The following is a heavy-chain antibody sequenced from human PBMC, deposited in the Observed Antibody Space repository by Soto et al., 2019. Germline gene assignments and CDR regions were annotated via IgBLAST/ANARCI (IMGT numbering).Heavy chain of an antibody. CDR1: GYTFTSYG. CDR2: ISSYNGNT. D-gene: IGHD2-2*03. V-gene: IGHV1-18*01. J-gene: IGHJ5*02. Sequence: QVQLVQSGAEVKKPGASVKVSCKASGYTFTSYGISWVRQAPGQGLEWMGWISSYNGNTNYAQKLQCRVTMTKDTSTSTAYMELRSLRSDDTAVYYCARDGVGYCISTSGLNRVDPWGQGTLVNLS. CDR3: ARDGVGYCISTSGLNRVDP.